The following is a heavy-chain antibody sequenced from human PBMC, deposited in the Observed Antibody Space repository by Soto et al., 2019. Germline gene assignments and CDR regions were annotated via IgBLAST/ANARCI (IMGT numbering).Heavy chain of an antibody. CDR2: ISGSGGST. CDR1: GFTFSSYA. Sequence: GGSLRLSCAASGFTFSSYAMSWVRQAPGKGLEWVSAISGSGGSTYYADSVKGRVTISRDNSKNTLYLQMNSLRAEDTAVYYCAKSPKILSSSWYNHGYWGQGTLVTVSS. D-gene: IGHD6-13*01. V-gene: IGHV3-23*01. J-gene: IGHJ4*02. CDR3: AKSPKILSSSWYNHGY.